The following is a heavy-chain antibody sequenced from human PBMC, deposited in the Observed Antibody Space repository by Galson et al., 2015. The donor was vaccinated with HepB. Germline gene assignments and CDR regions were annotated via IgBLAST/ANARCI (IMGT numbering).Heavy chain of an antibody. Sequence: SLRLSCAASGFTFSSYGMHWVRQAPGKGLEWVAVISYDGSNKYYADSVKGRFTISRDNSKNTLYLQMNSLRAEDTAVYYCASVWLDYWGQGTLVTVSS. V-gene: IGHV3-30*03. CDR1: GFTFSSYG. CDR3: ASVWLDY. CDR2: ISYDGSNK. J-gene: IGHJ4*02. D-gene: IGHD2-21*01.